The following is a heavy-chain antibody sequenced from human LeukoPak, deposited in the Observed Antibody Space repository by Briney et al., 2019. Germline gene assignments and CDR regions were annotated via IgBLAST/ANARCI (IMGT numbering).Heavy chain of an antibody. CDR1: GYTFTGYY. J-gene: IGHJ4*02. V-gene: IGHV1-46*01. CDR2: INPSGGST. D-gene: IGHD2-21*02. CDR3: ARLYCGGDCYPY. Sequence: ASVKVSCKASGYTFTGYYMHWVRQAPGQGLEWMGIINPSGGSTSYAQKFQGRVTMTRDTSTSTVYMELSSLRSEDTAVYYCARLYCGGDCYPYWGQGTLVTVSS.